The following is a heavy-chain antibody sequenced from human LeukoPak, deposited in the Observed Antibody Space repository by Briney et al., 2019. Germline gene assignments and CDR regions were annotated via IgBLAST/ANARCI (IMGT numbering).Heavy chain of an antibody. CDR2: IYYSGST. V-gene: IGHV4-59*01. J-gene: IGHJ4*02. Sequence: PSETLSLTCTVSGGSICSYYWSWIRQPPGKGRVGMGDIYYSGSTNYNPSLKSRVTISVDTSKNQFSLKLSSVTAADTAVYYCARGGGNPFDYCGQGNLVPVSS. D-gene: IGHD4-23*01. CDR3: ARGGGNPFDY. CDR1: GGSICSYY.